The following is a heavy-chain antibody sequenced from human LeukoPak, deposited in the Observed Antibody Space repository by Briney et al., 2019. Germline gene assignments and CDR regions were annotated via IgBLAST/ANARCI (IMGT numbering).Heavy chain of an antibody. V-gene: IGHV3-23*01. Sequence: GGSLRLSCAASGFTLSGYIMTWVRQAPGKGLEWVSAISGSGDITYYADPVKGRFTISRDNSKNNLYLQMNSLRAEDTAVYYCAKSDTSSWYYDYWGQGTLVTVSS. CDR3: AKSDTSSWYYDY. CDR1: GFTLSGYI. D-gene: IGHD6-13*01. CDR2: ISGSGDIT. J-gene: IGHJ4*02.